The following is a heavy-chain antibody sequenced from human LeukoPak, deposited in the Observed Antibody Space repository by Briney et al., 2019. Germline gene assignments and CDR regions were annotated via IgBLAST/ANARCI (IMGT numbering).Heavy chain of an antibody. V-gene: IGHV3-48*04. Sequence: GGSLRLSCAASGFTLRSYSMNWVRQAPGKGLEWVSYISSSSDTMHYADSVRGRFTISRDNAKNSLFLQMNSLRAEDTAVYYCVRDNPRCCGVIPANIDDYWGQGTLVTVSS. CDR2: ISSSSDTM. J-gene: IGHJ4*02. CDR3: VRDNPRCCGVIPANIDDY. D-gene: IGHD2-21*01. CDR1: GFTLRSYS.